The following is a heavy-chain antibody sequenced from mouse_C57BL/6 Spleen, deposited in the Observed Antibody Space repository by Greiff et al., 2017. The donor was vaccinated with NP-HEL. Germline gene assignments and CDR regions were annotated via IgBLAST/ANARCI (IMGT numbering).Heavy chain of an antibody. D-gene: IGHD2-1*01. CDR3: ARSVDMIYYGNPFAY. J-gene: IGHJ3*01. Sequence: QVQLKQPGAELVKPGASVKMSCKASGYTFTSYWITWVKQRPGQGLEWIGDIYPGSGSTNYNEKFKSKATLTVDTSSSTAYMQLSSLTSEDSAVYYCARSVDMIYYGNPFAYWGQGTLVTVSA. V-gene: IGHV1-55*01. CDR1: GYTFTSYW. CDR2: IYPGSGST.